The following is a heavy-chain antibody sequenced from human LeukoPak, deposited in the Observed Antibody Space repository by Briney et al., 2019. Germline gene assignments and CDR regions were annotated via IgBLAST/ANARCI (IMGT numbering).Heavy chain of an antibody. Sequence: GGSLRLSCAASGFTFSSYSVNWVRQAPGKGLEWVAVISYDGSNKYYADSVKGRFTISRDNSKNTLYLQMNSLRAEDTAVYYCAKQGSGYDPDYWGQGTLVTVSS. CDR1: GFTFSSYS. CDR2: ISYDGSNK. D-gene: IGHD5-12*01. V-gene: IGHV3-30*18. J-gene: IGHJ4*02. CDR3: AKQGSGYDPDY.